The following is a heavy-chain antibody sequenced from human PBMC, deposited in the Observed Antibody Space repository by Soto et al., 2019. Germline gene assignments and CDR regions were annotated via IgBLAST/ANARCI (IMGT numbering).Heavy chain of an antibody. CDR3: ARTPGIAARYY. CDR2: INSDGSST. CDR1: GFTCSSYW. V-gene: IGHV3-74*01. Sequence: EVQLVESGGGLVQPGGSLRLSCAASGFTCSSYWMHWVRQAPGKGLVWVSRINSDGSSTSYTDSVKGRFTISRDNAKNTLYLQMNSLRAEDTDVYYCARTPGIAARYYWGQGTLVTVSS. D-gene: IGHD6-6*01. J-gene: IGHJ4*02.